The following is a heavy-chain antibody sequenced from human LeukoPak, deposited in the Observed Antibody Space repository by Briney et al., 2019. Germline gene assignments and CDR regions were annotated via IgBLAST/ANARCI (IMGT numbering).Heavy chain of an antibody. J-gene: IGHJ4*02. CDR1: GGCISSYY. CDR2: IYYSGST. Sequence: PSETLSLTCTVSGGCISSYYWSWIRQPPGKGLEWIGYIYYSGSTNYNPSLKSRVTISVDTSKNQFSLKLSSVTAADTAVYYCARVEATSYYFDYWGQGTLVTVSS. V-gene: IGHV4-59*01. CDR3: ARVEATSYYFDY.